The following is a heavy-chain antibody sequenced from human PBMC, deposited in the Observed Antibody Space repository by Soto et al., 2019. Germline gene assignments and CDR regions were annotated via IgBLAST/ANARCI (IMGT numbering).Heavy chain of an antibody. D-gene: IGHD6-19*01. CDR1: GYRFSSYA. Sequence: ASVKVSCKASGYRFSSYAIQWVRQAPGQRLEWMGWINAGNGNTKYSQKFQGRVTITRDTSASAAYMELSSLSSEDTAVYYCARAVAVPADFDYWGQGTLVTVSS. CDR3: ARAVAVPADFDY. V-gene: IGHV1-3*01. J-gene: IGHJ4*02. CDR2: INAGNGNT.